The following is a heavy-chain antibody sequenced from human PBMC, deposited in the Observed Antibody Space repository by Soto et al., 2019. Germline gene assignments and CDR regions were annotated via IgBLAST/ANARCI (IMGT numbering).Heavy chain of an antibody. D-gene: IGHD4-4*01. J-gene: IGHJ4*02. CDR1: GYTLTELS. Sequence: ASVKVSCKVSGYTLTELSMHWVRQAPGKGRAGMGGFDPEDGETIYAQKFQGGVTMTEDTSTDEAYMELSSQRAEGRAVYDCATFTIPQSNYVYGLFDYWGQGTLVTVSS. CDR2: FDPEDGET. V-gene: IGHV1-24*01. CDR3: ATFTIPQSNYVYGLFDY.